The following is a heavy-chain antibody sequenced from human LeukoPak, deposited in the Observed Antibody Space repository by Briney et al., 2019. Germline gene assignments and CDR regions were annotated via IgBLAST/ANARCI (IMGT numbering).Heavy chain of an antibody. V-gene: IGHV3-48*01. CDR3: VRDLAYAFDT. CDR2: IRSSSS. J-gene: IGHJ3*02. CDR1: GLTFGSYS. Sequence: GGSLRLSCAASGLTFGSYSMNWVRQAPGKGLEWVSYIRSSSSVADSVKGRFTISRDDAKHSLHLHMNSLRAEDTAVYYCVRDLAYAFDTWGQGTMVTVSS.